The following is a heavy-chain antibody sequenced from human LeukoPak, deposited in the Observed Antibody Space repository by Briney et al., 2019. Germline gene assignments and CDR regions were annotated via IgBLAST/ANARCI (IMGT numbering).Heavy chain of an antibody. CDR3: ARDQYDILTGYYFDY. D-gene: IGHD3-9*01. CDR2: INPNSGGT. J-gene: IGHJ4*02. V-gene: IGHV1-2*02. CDR1: GYTFTGYY. Sequence: GASVKVSCKASGYTFTGYYMHWVRQAPGQGLEWMGWINPNSGGTNYAQKLQGRVTMTRDTSISTAYMELSRLRSDDTAVYYCARDQYDILTGYYFDYWGQGTLVTVSS.